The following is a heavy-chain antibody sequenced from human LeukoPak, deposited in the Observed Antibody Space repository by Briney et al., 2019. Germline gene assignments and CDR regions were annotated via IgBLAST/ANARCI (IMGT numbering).Heavy chain of an antibody. CDR3: ARGYDSSGYYLPYFDY. V-gene: IGHV4-59*01. D-gene: IGHD3-22*01. Sequence: SETLSLTCTVSGGSISSYYWSWIRQPPGKGREWIGYIYYSGSTNYNPSLKSRVTISVDTSKSQFSLKLSSVTAADTAVYYCARGYDSSGYYLPYFDYWGQGTLVTVSS. J-gene: IGHJ4*02. CDR1: GGSISSYY. CDR2: IYYSGST.